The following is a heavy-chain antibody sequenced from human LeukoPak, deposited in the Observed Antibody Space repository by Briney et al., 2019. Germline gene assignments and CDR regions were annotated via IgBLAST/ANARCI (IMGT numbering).Heavy chain of an antibody. CDR1: GFTFSSYG. CDR3: AKEHTPAAMWGFLDL. CDR2: ISYDGSNK. Sequence: PGGSLRLSCAASGFTFSSYGVHWVRQAPGKGLEWVAIISYDGSNKHYADSVKGRFTISRDNSKDTLYLQMNSLRAEDTAVYYCAKEHTPAAMWGFLDLWGRGTLVTVSS. J-gene: IGHJ2*01. D-gene: IGHD5-18*01. V-gene: IGHV3-30*18.